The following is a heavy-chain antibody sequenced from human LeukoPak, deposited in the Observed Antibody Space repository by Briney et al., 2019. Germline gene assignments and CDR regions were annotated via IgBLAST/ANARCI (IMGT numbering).Heavy chain of an antibody. CDR3: ATGGSGSS. CDR2: IKEDGTEE. CDR1: GFMFNNYW. J-gene: IGHJ5*02. D-gene: IGHD3-10*01. Sequence: GGSLRLSCAASGFMFNNYWMNWVRQAPDKGPEWLATIKEDGTEEYYVDSVKGRFTISRDNAKNSLSLQMSSLRAEDTAVYYCATGGSGSSWGQGTLVTVSS. V-gene: IGHV3-7*04.